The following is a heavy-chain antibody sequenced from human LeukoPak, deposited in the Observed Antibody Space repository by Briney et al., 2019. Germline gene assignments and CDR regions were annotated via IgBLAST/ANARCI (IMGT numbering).Heavy chain of an antibody. CDR2: IKQDGSEK. CDR3: ATDPASYCTSSTCDFDY. Sequence: GGSLRLSCAASEFTFSNYWMTWVRQAPGKGLEWVANIKQDGSEKYYVGSVKGRFTISRDNAKNSLYLQMNNLGAEDTAVYYCATDPASYCTSSTCDFDYWGQGTLVTASS. D-gene: IGHD2-8*01. V-gene: IGHV3-7*01. J-gene: IGHJ4*02. CDR1: EFTFSNYW.